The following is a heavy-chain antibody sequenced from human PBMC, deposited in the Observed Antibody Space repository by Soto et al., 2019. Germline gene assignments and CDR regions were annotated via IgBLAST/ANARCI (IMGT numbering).Heavy chain of an antibody. CDR1: AYTFTSYG. Sequence: ASVKVSCKASAYTFTSYGITWVRRAPGQGLEWMGWISAYNGNTNYAQKLQGRVTMTTDTSTSTAYMELRSLRSDDTAVYYCARSRLQPDYYYYYGMDVWGQGTTVTVSS. CDR3: ARSRLQPDYYYYYGMDV. J-gene: IGHJ6*02. CDR2: ISAYNGNT. D-gene: IGHD4-4*01. V-gene: IGHV1-18*04.